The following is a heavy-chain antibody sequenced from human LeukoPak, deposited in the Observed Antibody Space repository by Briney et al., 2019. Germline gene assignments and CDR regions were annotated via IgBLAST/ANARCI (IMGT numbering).Heavy chain of an antibody. D-gene: IGHD3-10*01. J-gene: IGHJ3*02. Sequence: SSETQSLTCAVYGGSFSGYYWSWIRQPPGKGLEWIGEINHSGSTNYNPSLKSRVTISVDTSKNQFSLKLSSVTAADTAVYYCARYGSGISFAFDIWGQGTMVTVSS. CDR2: INHSGST. V-gene: IGHV4-34*01. CDR1: GGSFSGYY. CDR3: ARYGSGISFAFDI.